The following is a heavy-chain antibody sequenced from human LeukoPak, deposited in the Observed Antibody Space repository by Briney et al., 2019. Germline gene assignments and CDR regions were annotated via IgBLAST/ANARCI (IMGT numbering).Heavy chain of an antibody. Sequence: GGSLRLSCAASGFTVSSNYMPWVRQAPGKGLEWVSYISSSSSYIYYADSVKGRFTISRDNAKNLLYLQMNSLRAEDTAVYYCARDQYNWNDGYAVYIWGHGAMVTVSS. J-gene: IGHJ3*02. CDR3: ARDQYNWNDGYAVYI. CDR1: GFTVSSNY. CDR2: ISSSSSYI. V-gene: IGHV3-21*01. D-gene: IGHD1-1*01.